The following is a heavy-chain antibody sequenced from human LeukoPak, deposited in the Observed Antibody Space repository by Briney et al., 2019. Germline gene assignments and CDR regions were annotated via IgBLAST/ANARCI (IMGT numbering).Heavy chain of an antibody. Sequence: ASVKVSCKASGYTFTCYYMHWVRQAPGQGLEWMGRINPNSGGTNYAQKFQGRVTMTRDTSISTAYMELSRLRSDDTAVYYCARRGPPAYSGSYYVDYWGQGTLVTVSS. CDR1: GYTFTCYY. J-gene: IGHJ4*02. V-gene: IGHV1-2*06. CDR2: INPNSGGT. CDR3: ARRGPPAYSGSYYVDY. D-gene: IGHD1-26*01.